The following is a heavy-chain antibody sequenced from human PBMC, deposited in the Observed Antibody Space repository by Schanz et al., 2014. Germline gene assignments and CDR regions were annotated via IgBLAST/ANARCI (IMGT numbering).Heavy chain of an antibody. J-gene: IGHJ4*02. CDR3: AREVGGSFGQHY. D-gene: IGHD1-26*01. Sequence: EVQLVESGGGLVKPGGSLRLSCAASGFPFSMAWMTWVRQAPGKGLDWVGIIKPDGSEKFYVDSVKGRFTISRDNAKNLMYLHLNSLRAEDTAVYYCAREVGGSFGQHYWGQGALVTVSS. V-gene: IGHV3-7*01. CDR1: GFPFSMAW. CDR2: IKPDGSEK.